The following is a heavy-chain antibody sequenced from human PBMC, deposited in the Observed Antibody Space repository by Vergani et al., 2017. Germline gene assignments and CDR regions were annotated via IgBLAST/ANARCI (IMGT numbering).Heavy chain of an antibody. CDR1: GGSISSGGYY. J-gene: IGHJ3*02. V-gene: IGHV4-31*01. CDR3: ARTSIGYGSESERNALDI. Sequence: QVQLQESGPGLVKPSQTLSLTCTVSGGSISSGGYYWSWIRQHPGKGLEWIGYIYYSGSTYYNPSLKSLVTISVDTSKNQFSLKLSSVTAADTAVYYCARTSIGYGSESERNALDIWGQGRMVTVSS. D-gene: IGHD3-10*01. CDR2: IYYSGST.